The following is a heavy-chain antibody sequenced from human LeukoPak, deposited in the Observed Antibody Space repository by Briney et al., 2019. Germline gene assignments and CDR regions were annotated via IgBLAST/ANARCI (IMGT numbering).Heavy chain of an antibody. CDR3: ARDGTAAGLYFDL. J-gene: IGHJ4*01. CDR2: INRDGSIT. CDR1: GFTLSNYW. V-gene: IGHV3-74*01. D-gene: IGHD6-13*01. Sequence: GGSLRLSCAASGFTLSNYWIHWVRQAPGKGLVWVSRINRDGSITNYADSVKGRFTISRDNTKSSLYLQINSLRAEDTAVYYCARDGTAAGLYFDLWGQGTLVTVSS.